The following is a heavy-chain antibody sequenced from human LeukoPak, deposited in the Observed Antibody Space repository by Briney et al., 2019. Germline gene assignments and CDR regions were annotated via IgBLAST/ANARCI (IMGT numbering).Heavy chain of an antibody. Sequence: PGGSLRLSCAASGFTFSNYNMNWVRQAPGKGLECISFISSSSSTIYYADSVKGRFTISRDNAKNSLFLQMSSLRAEDTAVYYCARENYADPFDYWGQGTLVTVSS. CDR2: ISSSSSTI. CDR1: GFTFSNYN. D-gene: IGHD4-17*01. J-gene: IGHJ4*02. V-gene: IGHV3-48*01. CDR3: ARENYADPFDY.